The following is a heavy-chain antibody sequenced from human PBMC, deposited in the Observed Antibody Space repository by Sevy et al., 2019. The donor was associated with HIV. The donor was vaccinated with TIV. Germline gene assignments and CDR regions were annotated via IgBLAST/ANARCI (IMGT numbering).Heavy chain of an antibody. CDR1: GGSITSLY. J-gene: IGHJ4*02. CDR2: IYYNGHI. V-gene: IGHV4-59*08. D-gene: IGHD1-26*01. Sequence: SETPSLTCTVSGGSITSLYWNWLRQPPGKGLEWIANIYYNGHINYNPSLKSRVTLSLDTSKNQFSLRLSSVTAADTAMYYCAGENAWGRGYSWGQGTLVTVSS. CDR3: AGENAWGRGYS.